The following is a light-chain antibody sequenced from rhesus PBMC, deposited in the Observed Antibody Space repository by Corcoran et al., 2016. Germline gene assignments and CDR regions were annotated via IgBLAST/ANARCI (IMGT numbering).Light chain of an antibody. J-gene: IGKJ4*01. Sequence: DIVMTQSPATLSLSPGERAILSWRASQSVNYNLAWFQQKLGQAPRLLIYDASNRSTGVPERFSASGSGTDFTLTISSLDPEDVGVYYCQQESNWPVTFGGGTKVDI. CDR1: QSVNYN. CDR2: DAS. V-gene: IGKV3-35*01. CDR3: QQESNWPVT.